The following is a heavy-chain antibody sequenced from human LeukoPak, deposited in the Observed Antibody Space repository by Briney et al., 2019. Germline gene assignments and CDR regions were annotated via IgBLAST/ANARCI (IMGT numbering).Heavy chain of an antibody. CDR1: GFTFSDYY. CDR2: ISSSGSTI. V-gene: IGHV3-11*01. J-gene: IGHJ4*02. Sequence: GGSLRLSCAASGFTFSDYYMSWIRQAPGKGLEWVSAISSSGSTIYYADSVKGRFTISRDNAKNSLYLQMNSLRAEDTAVYYCARDRDYYDSSGYPDYWGQGTLVTVSS. D-gene: IGHD3-22*01. CDR3: ARDRDYYDSSGYPDY.